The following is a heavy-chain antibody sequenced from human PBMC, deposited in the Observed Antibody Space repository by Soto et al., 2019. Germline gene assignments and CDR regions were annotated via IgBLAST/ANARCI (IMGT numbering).Heavy chain of an antibody. D-gene: IGHD2-2*02. V-gene: IGHV3-23*01. CDR1: GFTFSSYA. J-gene: IGHJ5*02. Sequence: GGSLRLSCAASGFTFSSYAMSWVRQAPGKGLEWVSAISGSGGSTYYADSVKGRFTSSRDKSKNTLYLQMNSLRAEDTDVYYCAKGGYCMRTSCYRWEYNWLGPWGQGT. CDR2: ISGSGGST. CDR3: AKGGYCMRTSCYRWEYNWLGP.